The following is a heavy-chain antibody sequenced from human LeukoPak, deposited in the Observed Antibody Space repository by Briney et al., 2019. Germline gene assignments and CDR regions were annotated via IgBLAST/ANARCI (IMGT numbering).Heavy chain of an antibody. CDR3: ARDSTVAGTRWFDP. Sequence: KISCKGSGYSFTSYWIGWVRQAPGQGLEWMGGIIPIFGTANYAQKFQGRVTITADESTSTAYMELRSLRSDDTAVYYCARDSTVAGTRWFDPWGQGTLVTVSS. CDR1: GYSFTSYW. V-gene: IGHV1-69*01. CDR2: IIPIFGTA. D-gene: IGHD6-19*01. J-gene: IGHJ5*02.